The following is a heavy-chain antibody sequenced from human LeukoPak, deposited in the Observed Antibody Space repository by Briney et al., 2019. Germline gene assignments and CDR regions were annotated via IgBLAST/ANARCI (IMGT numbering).Heavy chain of an antibody. J-gene: IGHJ4*02. Sequence: SETLSLTCTVSGGSISSYYWSWIRQPPGKGLEWIGYIYYSGSTNYNPSLKSRVTISVDTSENQFSLKLSSVTVADTAVYYCARDGDGYTPNFDYWGQGTLVTVPS. CDR1: GGSISSYY. D-gene: IGHD5-24*01. CDR2: IYYSGST. CDR3: ARDGDGYTPNFDY. V-gene: IGHV4-59*01.